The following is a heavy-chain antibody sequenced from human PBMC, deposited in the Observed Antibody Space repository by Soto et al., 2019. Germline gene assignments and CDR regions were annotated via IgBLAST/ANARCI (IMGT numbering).Heavy chain of an antibody. CDR3: ARGEMATMDRNYYYGMDV. D-gene: IGHD5-12*01. V-gene: IGHV3-30-3*01. CDR1: GFTFSSYA. J-gene: IGHJ6*02. CDR2: ISYDGSNK. Sequence: QVQLVESGGGVVQPGRSLRLSCAASGFTFSSYAMHWVRQAPGKGLEWVAVISYDGSNKYYADSVKGRFTISRDNSKNTLYLQKNSLRAEETAVYYCARGEMATMDRNYYYGMDVWGQGTTVTVSS.